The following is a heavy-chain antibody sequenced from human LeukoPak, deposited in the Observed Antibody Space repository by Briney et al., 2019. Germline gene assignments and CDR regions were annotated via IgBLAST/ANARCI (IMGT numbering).Heavy chain of an antibody. D-gene: IGHD2-2*01. CDR2: ISYDGSNK. Sequence: PGGSLRLSCAASGFTFSSYGMHWVRQAPGKGLEWVAVISYDGSNKYYADSVKGRFTISRANSKNTLYLQMNSLRAEDTAVYYCAKSPYCSSTSCYVSYSSYYYYYGMNVWGQGTTVTVSS. V-gene: IGHV3-30*18. J-gene: IGHJ6*02. CDR1: GFTFSSYG. CDR3: AKSPYCSSTSCYVSYSSYYYYYGMNV.